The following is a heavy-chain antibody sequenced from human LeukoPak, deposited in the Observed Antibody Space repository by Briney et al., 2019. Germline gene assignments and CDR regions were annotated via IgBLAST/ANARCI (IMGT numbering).Heavy chain of an antibody. V-gene: IGHV3-30*02. CDR3: ANQMRDIVVVPAAFDY. CDR2: MRYDGSNK. Sequence: HPGGSLRLSCAASGFTFSSYGIHWVRQAPGKGLEWVAFMRYDGSNKYHADSVKGRFTISRDNSKNTLYLQMNSLRAEDTAVYYCANQMRDIVVVPAAFDYWGQGTLVTVSS. CDR1: GFTFSSYG. J-gene: IGHJ4*02. D-gene: IGHD2-2*01.